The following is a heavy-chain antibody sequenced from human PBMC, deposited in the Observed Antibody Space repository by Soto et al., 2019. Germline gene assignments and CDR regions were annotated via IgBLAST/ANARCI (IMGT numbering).Heavy chain of an antibody. CDR2: IDKVGTDS. V-gene: IGHV3-74*01. D-gene: IGHD3-10*01. CDR1: EFTFSGRS. Sequence: EVQLVESGGGLVQPGGSMRLSCAASEFTFSGRSVHWVRQAPGKGLVWVSGIDKVGTDSTYADSVRGRFTSSRDNAKNTVYLQMNRLGVEDTAVSYCARGWFGPDVWGNGTTVTVSS. CDR3: ARGWFGPDV. J-gene: IGHJ6*03.